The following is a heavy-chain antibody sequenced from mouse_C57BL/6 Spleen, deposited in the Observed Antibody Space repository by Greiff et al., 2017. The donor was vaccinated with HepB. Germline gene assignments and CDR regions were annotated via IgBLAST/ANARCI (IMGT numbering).Heavy chain of an antibody. CDR3: ARGTYYGSWYFDV. CDR1: GYTFTSYW. Sequence: QVQLQQPGAELVKPGASVKLSCKASGYTFTSYWMHWVKQRPGRGLEWIGSIDPNSGGTKYNEKFKSKATLTVDKPSSTAYVQLSSLTSEDAAVYYCARGTYYGSWYFDVWGTGTTVTVSS. J-gene: IGHJ1*03. V-gene: IGHV1-72*01. D-gene: IGHD1-1*01. CDR2: IDPNSGGT.